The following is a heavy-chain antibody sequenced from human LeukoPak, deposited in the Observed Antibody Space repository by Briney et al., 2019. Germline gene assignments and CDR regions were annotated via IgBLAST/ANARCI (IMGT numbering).Heavy chain of an antibody. CDR3: ARGTPDTAMVQDAFDI. J-gene: IGHJ3*02. CDR2: INYSGST. CDR1: GGSISSSSYY. Sequence: PSETLSLTCTVSGGSISSSSYYWGWIRQPPGKGLEWIGSINYSGSTYYNPSLKSRVTISVDTSKNQFSLKLSSVTAADTAVYYCARGTPDTAMVQDAFDIWGQGTMVTVSS. V-gene: IGHV4-39*01. D-gene: IGHD5-18*01.